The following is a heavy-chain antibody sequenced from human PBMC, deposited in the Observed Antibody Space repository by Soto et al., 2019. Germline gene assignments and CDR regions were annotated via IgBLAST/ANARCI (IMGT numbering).Heavy chain of an antibody. CDR3: GKELSPWLGLGLGH. CDR2: TSGAGDTT. J-gene: IGHJ5*02. CDR1: GFTFSTYA. V-gene: IGHV3-23*01. D-gene: IGHD3-16*01. Sequence: EVQLLESGGGSVQPGGSLRLSCAGSGFTFSTYAMSWVRQAPGKGLEWVSATSGAGDTTYYADSVEGRFTFSRDNSKNTLYLQMTSLRAEDTAVYYCGKELSPWLGLGLGHWGQGTLVTVSP.